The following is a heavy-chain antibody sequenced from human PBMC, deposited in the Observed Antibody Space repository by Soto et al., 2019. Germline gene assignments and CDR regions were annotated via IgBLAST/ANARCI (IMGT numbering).Heavy chain of an antibody. J-gene: IGHJ3*02. CDR3: ARDRGYSPDSFDI. Sequence: QVQLEQSGAEVKNPGASVKVSCKASGYTFFSHGISWVRQAPGQGLEWMGWIGAYDGDTNYAQNLQGRVTMTTDTSTSTAYMELTSLRSDDTAMYYCARDRGYSPDSFDIWGQGTMVIVNS. CDR1: GYTFFSHG. V-gene: IGHV1-18*01. D-gene: IGHD5-18*01. CDR2: IGAYDGDT.